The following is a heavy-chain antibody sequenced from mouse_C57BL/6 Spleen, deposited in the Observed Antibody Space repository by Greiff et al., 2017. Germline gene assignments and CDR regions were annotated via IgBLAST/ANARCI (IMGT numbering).Heavy chain of an antibody. CDR2: IDPENGDT. Sequence: EVQLQQSGAELVRPGASVKLSCTASGFNIKDDYMNWVKQRPEQGLEWIGWIDPENGDTEYASKFQGKATITADTSSNTAYLQLSSLTSEDTAVYYCTTNYDGAWFAYWGQGTLVTVSA. D-gene: IGHD2-4*01. V-gene: IGHV14-4*01. J-gene: IGHJ3*01. CDR1: GFNIKDDY. CDR3: TTNYDGAWFAY.